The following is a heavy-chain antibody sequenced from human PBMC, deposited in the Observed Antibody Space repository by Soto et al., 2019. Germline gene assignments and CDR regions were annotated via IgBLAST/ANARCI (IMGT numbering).Heavy chain of an antibody. J-gene: IGHJ4*02. CDR2: ISGSGGGT. V-gene: IGHV3-23*01. CDR1: EFTFSTYA. Sequence: EVQVLESGGGLVQPGGSLRLSCAASEFTFSTYAMSWVRQAPGKGLEWVSGISGSGGGTYYADSVKGRLTISRDNSKNTVYLQMNSLRAEDTAVYYCAKPHREGYSTAFFHHWGQGTLVTVSS. D-gene: IGHD4-4*01. CDR3: AKPHREGYSTAFFHH.